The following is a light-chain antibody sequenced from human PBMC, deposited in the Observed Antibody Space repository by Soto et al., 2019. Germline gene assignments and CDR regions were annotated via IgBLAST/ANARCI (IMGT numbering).Light chain of an antibody. V-gene: IGKV3-11*01. Sequence: ENVLTQSPATPSFSAGEGATLSCRASQSVSSYLAWYQQKPGQAPRLLIYDASNRATGIPARFSGSGSGTDFTLTISSLEPEDFAVYYCQQRSNWPWTFGQGTKVDIK. J-gene: IGKJ1*01. CDR2: DAS. CDR1: QSVSSY. CDR3: QQRSNWPWT.